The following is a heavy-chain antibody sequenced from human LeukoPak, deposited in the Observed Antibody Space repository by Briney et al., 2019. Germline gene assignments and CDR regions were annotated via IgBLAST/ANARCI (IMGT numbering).Heavy chain of an antibody. V-gene: IGHV3-9*01. D-gene: IGHD5-12*01. J-gene: IGHJ4*02. Sequence: DPGGSLRLSCAASGFTFDDYAMHWVRQAPGKGLEWVSGISWNSGSIGYADSVKGRFTISRDNAKSSLYLQMNSLRAEDTALYYCAREGYSGSYFDYWGQGTLVTVSS. CDR3: AREGYSGSYFDY. CDR1: GFTFDDYA. CDR2: ISWNSGSI.